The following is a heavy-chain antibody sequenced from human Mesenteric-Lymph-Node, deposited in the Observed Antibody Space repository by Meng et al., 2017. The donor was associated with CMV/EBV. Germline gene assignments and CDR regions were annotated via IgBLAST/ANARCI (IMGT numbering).Heavy chain of an antibody. D-gene: IGHD6-19*01. CDR3: ARPYTSGWSSVLDF. CDR2: VNPNSGDT. Sequence: SGYALTAYYMHWVRQAPGKGLEWMGWVNPNSGDTHYPQKIQGRVTLTRDTSINTAYMELTRLTSDDTAVYYCARPYTSGWSSVLDFWGQGTLVTVSS. J-gene: IGHJ4*02. CDR1: GYALTAYY. V-gene: IGHV1-2*02.